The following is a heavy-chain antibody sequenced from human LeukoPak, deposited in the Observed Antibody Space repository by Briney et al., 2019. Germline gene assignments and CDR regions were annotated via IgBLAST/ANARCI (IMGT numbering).Heavy chain of an antibody. D-gene: IGHD3-9*01. Sequence: GGSLRLSCAASGFTFDDYAMHWVRQAPGKGLEWVSGTNWNSVNIGYADSVKGRFTISRDNAKNSLFLQMNSLRAEDTALYYCANGHMLRNYDVLTGYYFGDAFDIWGQGTMVTVSS. CDR1: GFTFDDYA. CDR3: ANGHMLRNYDVLTGYYFGDAFDI. J-gene: IGHJ3*02. CDR2: TNWNSVNI. V-gene: IGHV3-9*01.